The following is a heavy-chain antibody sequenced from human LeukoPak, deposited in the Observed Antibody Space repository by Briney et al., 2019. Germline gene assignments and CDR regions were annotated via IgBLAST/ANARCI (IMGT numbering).Heavy chain of an antibody. Sequence: SVKVSCKASGGTFSSYAISWVRQAPGQGLEWMGGIIPIFGTANYAQKFQGRVTITTDESTSTAYMELSSLRSEDTAVYYCASTNSSSWYDPDQCAFDIWGQGTMVTVSS. J-gene: IGHJ3*02. CDR1: GGTFSSYA. CDR3: ASTNSSSWYDPDQCAFDI. D-gene: IGHD6-13*01. CDR2: IIPIFGTA. V-gene: IGHV1-69*05.